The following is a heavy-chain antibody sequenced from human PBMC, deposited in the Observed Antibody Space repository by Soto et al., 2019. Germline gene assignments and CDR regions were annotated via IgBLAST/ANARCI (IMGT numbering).Heavy chain of an antibody. Sequence: SVKVSCKASGGTFSSYAINWVRQAPGQGLEWMGGIIPVFGTANYAQKFQGRVTITADKSTSTAYMELNSLRSEDTAVYYCARTPKAATLSYYYGMDVWGQGTTVTVSS. V-gene: IGHV1-69*06. J-gene: IGHJ6*02. CDR1: GGTFSSYA. D-gene: IGHD2-15*01. CDR3: ARTPKAATLSYYYGMDV. CDR2: IIPVFGTA.